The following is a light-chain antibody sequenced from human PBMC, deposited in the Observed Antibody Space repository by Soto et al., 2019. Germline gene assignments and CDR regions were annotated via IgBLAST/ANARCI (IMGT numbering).Light chain of an antibody. J-gene: IGLJ1*01. V-gene: IGLV2-14*01. CDR3: SSYTSSSTPHYV. Sequence: VLTQPASVSWSPGQSITISCTGTSSDVVGYNYVSWYQQHPGKAPKLMIYDVSNRPSGVSNRFSGSKSGNTASLTISGLQAEDEADYYCSSYTSSSTPHYVFGTGTKVTVL. CDR1: SSDVVGYNY. CDR2: DVS.